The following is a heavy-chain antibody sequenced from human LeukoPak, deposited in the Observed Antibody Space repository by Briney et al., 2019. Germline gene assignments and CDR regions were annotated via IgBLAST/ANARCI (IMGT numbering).Heavy chain of an antibody. D-gene: IGHD3-10*01. CDR2: INPSGGST. J-gene: IGHJ4*02. CDR3: ARVPRRFREFSHFDY. V-gene: IGHV1-46*01. Sequence: ASVKVSCKASGYTFTSYYMHWVRQAPGQGLEWMGIINPSGGSTSYAQKFQGRVTMTRDTSTSTVYMELSSLRSEDTAVYYCARVPRRFREFSHFDYWGQGTLVTVSS. CDR1: GYTFTSYY.